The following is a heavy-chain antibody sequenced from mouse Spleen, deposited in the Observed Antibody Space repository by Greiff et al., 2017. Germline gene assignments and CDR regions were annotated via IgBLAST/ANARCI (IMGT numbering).Heavy chain of an antibody. D-gene: IGHD2-10*02. CDR2: IWGDGST. V-gene: IGHV2-6-7*01. CDR1: GFSLTGYG. CDR3: AREGYGNYLAMDY. Sequence: VQLVESGPGLVAPSQSLSITCTVSGFSLTGYGVNWVRQPPGKGLEWLGMIWGDGSTDYNSALKSRLSISKDNSKSQVFLKMNSLQTDDTARYYCAREGYGNYLAMDYWGQGTSVTVSS. J-gene: IGHJ4*01.